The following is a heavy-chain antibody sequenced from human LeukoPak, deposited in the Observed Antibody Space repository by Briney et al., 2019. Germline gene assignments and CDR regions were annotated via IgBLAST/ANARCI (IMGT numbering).Heavy chain of an antibody. CDR1: GGSISSSSWY. V-gene: IGHV4-39*01. Sequence: SETLSLTCTVSGGSISSSSWYWDWIRPPPGKGLEWIGTIYYTGSTYYNPSLKSRVTISVDTSKDQFSLKLSSVTAADTAVYYCARLYCGGECYSGYFDYWGQGTLVTVSS. CDR3: ARLYCGGECYSGYFDY. J-gene: IGHJ4*02. D-gene: IGHD2-21*01. CDR2: IYYTGST.